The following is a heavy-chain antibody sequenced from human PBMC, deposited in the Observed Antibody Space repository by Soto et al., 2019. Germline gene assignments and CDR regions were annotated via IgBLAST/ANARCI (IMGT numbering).Heavy chain of an antibody. J-gene: IGHJ6*02. CDR1: GFTFSSYG. D-gene: IGHD5-18*01. V-gene: IGHV3-30*18. CDR2: ISYDGSNK. CDR3: ANDMGGSGYSDGPRYYDYYYGMDV. Sequence: QVQLVESGGGVVQPGRSLRLSCAASGFTFSSYGMHWVRQAPGKGLEWVAVISYDGSNKYYADSVKGRFTISRDNSKNTLYLQMNSLRAQDTAVYYCANDMGGSGYSDGPRYYDYYYGMDVWGQGTTVTVSS.